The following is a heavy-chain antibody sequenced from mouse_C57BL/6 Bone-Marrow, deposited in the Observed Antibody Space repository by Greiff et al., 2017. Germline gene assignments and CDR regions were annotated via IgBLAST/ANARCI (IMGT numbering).Heavy chain of an antibody. D-gene: IGHD4-1*01. V-gene: IGHV1-55*01. CDR1: GYTFTSYW. Sequence: QVQLQQPGAELVKPGASVKMSCKASGYTFTSYWITWVKQRPGQGLEWIGDIYPTSGRTNYNEKFKSKAILTVDTSSNTAYMQLSSLTSEDSAVFYCARSGPLGRSCDYLGQGTTLTVSS. CDR2: IYPTSGRT. CDR3: ARSGPLGRSCDY. J-gene: IGHJ2*01.